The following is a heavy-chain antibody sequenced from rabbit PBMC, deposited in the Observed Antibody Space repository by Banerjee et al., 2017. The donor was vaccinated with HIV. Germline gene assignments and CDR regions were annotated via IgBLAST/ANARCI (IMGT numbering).Heavy chain of an antibody. CDR2: IWTGSSGST. CDR3: AREGVYAGYANYAGYGDEIGHYFNL. J-gene: IGHJ4*01. D-gene: IGHD7-1*01. CDR1: GIDFSSYYY. Sequence: QEQLVESGGGLVQPEGSLTLTCKASGIDFSSYYYMCWVRQAPGKGLEWIGCIWTGSSGSTYYASWAKGRFTISKTSSTTVTLQMTSLTAADTATYFCAREGVYAGYANYAGYGDEIGHYFNLWGQGTLVTVS. V-gene: IGHV1S45*01.